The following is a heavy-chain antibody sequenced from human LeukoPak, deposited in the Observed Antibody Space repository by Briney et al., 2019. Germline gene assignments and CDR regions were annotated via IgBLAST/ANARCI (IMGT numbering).Heavy chain of an antibody. V-gene: IGHV1-46*01. CDR2: IDPSGGST. CDR1: GYTFTSYY. D-gene: IGHD1-1*01. Sequence: ASVKVSFKASGYTFTSYYMHWVRQAPGQGLEWMGIIDPSGGSTSYAQKFQGRVTMTRDTSTSTVYMELSSLRSEDTAVYCCARDNTSTGPFDYWGQGTLVTVSS. J-gene: IGHJ4*02. CDR3: ARDNTSTGPFDY.